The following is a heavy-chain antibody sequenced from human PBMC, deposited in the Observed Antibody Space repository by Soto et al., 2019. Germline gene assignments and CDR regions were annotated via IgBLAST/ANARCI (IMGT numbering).Heavy chain of an antibody. CDR2: TYYSGTA. CDR1: GGSISSGDYY. J-gene: IGHJ5*02. D-gene: IGHD2-2*01. CDR3: ARDRGYWISTNGYSPRCRFDP. Sequence: SETLSLTCTVSGGSISSGDYYWTWIRQPPGKGLEWIGYTYYSGTAHYNPSLESRVSISVHTSKNQFSLSLSSVTAADTAVYYCARDRGYWISTNGYSPRCRFDPWGQGTLVTVSS. V-gene: IGHV4-30-4*01.